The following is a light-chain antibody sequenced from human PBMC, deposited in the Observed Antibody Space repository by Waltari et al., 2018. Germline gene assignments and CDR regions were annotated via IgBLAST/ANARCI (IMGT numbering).Light chain of an antibody. CDR3: QQSYSTPPT. Sequence: DLQMTQSPSSLSASVGDSVTITCRASQSIRSYLNWYQQKPGKAPKLLIYAASSLQSGVPSRFSGSGSGTDFTLTISSLQPEDFATYYCQQSYSTPPTFGQGTKLEIK. CDR1: QSIRSY. CDR2: AAS. V-gene: IGKV1-39*01. J-gene: IGKJ2*01.